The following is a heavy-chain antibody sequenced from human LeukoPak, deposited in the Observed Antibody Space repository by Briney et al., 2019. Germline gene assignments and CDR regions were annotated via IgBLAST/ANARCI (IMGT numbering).Heavy chain of an antibody. CDR2: IKNKGDGETT. D-gene: IGHD3-10*01. Sequence: GGSLRLSCVDSGFSFTNAWMSWVRQAPGKGLEWVGRIKNKGDGETTDYAAPVKGRFTLSRDDSKATLYLQMNSLQTEDTAVYYCTTDLGLTMIRGVLVSWGRGTLVTVSS. CDR3: TTDLGLTMIRGVLVS. CDR1: GFSFTNAW. J-gene: IGHJ4*02. V-gene: IGHV3-15*01.